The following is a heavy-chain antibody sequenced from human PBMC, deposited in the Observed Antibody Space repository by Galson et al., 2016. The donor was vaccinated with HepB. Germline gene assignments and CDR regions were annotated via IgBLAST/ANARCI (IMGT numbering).Heavy chain of an antibody. J-gene: IGHJ2*01. CDR2: ISPSSGST. V-gene: IGHV1-46*01. D-gene: IGHD6-25*01. Sequence: SVKVSCKASGYTFTTYYIHWVRQAPGQGLEWMGIISPSSGSTTYAQKFQGRVSMTRDTSTSTAYMELSSLTSEDTAVYYCARDVDKRRGLQRDWYVDRGGRGALVTVSA. CDR1: GYTFTTYY. CDR3: ARDVDKRRGLQRDWYVDR.